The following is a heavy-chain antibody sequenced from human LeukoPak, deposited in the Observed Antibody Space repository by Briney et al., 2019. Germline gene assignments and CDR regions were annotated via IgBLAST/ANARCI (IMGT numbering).Heavy chain of an antibody. D-gene: IGHD6-6*01. V-gene: IGHV1-2*02. CDR3: ARDPGSSSSGGYYYGTDV. CDR2: INPNSGGT. J-gene: IGHJ6*02. Sequence: ASVKVSCKASGYTFTGYYMHWVRQAPGQGLEWMGWINPNSGGTNYAQKFQGRVTMTRDTSISTAYMELSRLRSDDTAVYYCARDPGSSSSGGYYYGTDVWGQGTTVTVSS. CDR1: GYTFTGYY.